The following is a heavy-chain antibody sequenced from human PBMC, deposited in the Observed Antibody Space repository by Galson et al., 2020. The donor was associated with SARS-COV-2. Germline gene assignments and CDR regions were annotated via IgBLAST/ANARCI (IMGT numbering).Heavy chain of an antibody. CDR1: GFTFSGYA. D-gene: IGHD3-3*01. CDR3: VRTVDFWSGYVSYYFDK. CDR2: ISSNGGST. Sequence: GGSLRLSCSASGFTFSGYAMHWVRQAPGRGLEYVSAISSNGGSTFYADSVKGRFTISRDNSKNTLYLQMSSLRPGDTAMYYCVRTVDFWSGYVSYYFDKWGQGALVTVSS. V-gene: IGHV3-64D*06. J-gene: IGHJ4*02.